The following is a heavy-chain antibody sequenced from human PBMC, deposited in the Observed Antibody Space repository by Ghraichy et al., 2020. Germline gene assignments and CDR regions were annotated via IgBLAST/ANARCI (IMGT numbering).Heavy chain of an antibody. V-gene: IGHV3-21*01. CDR1: GFSFSTYT. Sequence: LSLTCAASGFSFSTYTMNWVRQAPGKGLEWVSSISDNSNYIFYADSVKGRFTISRDNAKNALYLQMNNLRAEDTAVYYCAREGSGSYYNIGWFDPWGQGILVTVSA. CDR3: AREGSGSYYNIGWFDP. CDR2: ISDNSNYI. J-gene: IGHJ5*02. D-gene: IGHD3-10*01.